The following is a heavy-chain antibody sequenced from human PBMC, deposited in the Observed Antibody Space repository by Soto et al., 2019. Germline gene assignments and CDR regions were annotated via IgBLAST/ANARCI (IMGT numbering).Heavy chain of an antibody. CDR1: GGTFSSYA. J-gene: IGHJ6*02. CDR3: ARVIRGLLVAATDYYDGMDV. D-gene: IGHD2-15*01. CDR2: VIPIFGTA. V-gene: IGHV1-69*01. Sequence: QVQLVQSGAEVKKPGFSVKVSCKASGGTFSSYAISWVRQAPGQGLELMGGVIPIFGTANYAQKFQGRVTITADESTSTAYMELSSLRSEDTGVYYCARVIRGLLVAATDYYDGMDVWGQGTTVTVSS.